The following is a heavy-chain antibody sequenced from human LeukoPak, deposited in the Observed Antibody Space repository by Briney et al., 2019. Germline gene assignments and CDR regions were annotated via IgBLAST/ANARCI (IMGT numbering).Heavy chain of an antibody. CDR1: GGTFSSYA. CDR3: ARSDSSSLFFGP. D-gene: IGHD6-13*01. V-gene: IGHV1-69*13. CDR2: IIPIFGTA. Sequence: SVKVSCKAPGGTFSSYAISWVPQALGQGLEWMGGIIPIFGTANYAQKFQGRVTITADESTSTAYMELSSLRSEDTAVYYCARSDSSSLFFGPWGQGTLVTVSS. J-gene: IGHJ5*02.